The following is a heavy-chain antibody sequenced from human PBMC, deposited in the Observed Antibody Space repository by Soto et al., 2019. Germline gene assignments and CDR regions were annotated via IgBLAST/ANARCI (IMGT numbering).Heavy chain of an antibody. CDR2: INWNGGST. Sequence: EVQLVESGEVVERPGGSLRLSCPASELPFDVYGLSWFAKAPGKGLEWVSGINWNGGSTGYADSVKGRFTISRDNAKNSLYLQMNSLRAEDTALYHCARGNNYMDVWGKGTTVTVSS. CDR1: ELPFDVYG. V-gene: IGHV3-20*01. D-gene: IGHD3-10*01. J-gene: IGHJ6*03. CDR3: ARGNNYMDV.